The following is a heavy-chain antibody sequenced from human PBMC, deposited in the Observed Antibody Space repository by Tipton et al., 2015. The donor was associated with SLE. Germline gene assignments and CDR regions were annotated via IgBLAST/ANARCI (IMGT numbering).Heavy chain of an antibody. CDR3: ARNKATPDY. CDR2: IYTPGTT. Sequence: GEALGSGYYYWSWIRQPPGKGLEWIGRIYTPGTTNYNPSFRSRVTVSVDTSKNQFSLKLTSVTDADTAIYYCARNKATPDYWGQGTLVTVSS. CDR1: GEALGSGYYY. J-gene: IGHJ4*02. D-gene: IGHD4-23*01. V-gene: IGHV4-61*02.